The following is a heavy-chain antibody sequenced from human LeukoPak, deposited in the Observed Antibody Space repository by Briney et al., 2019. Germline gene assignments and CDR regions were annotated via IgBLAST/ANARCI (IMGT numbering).Heavy chain of an antibody. Sequence: GGSLRLSCAASGFTVSSNYMSWVRQAPGKGLEWVSIIYSDGSTYYSDSVRGRFTISRDNSKNTLYLQMNSLRAEDTAVYYCARVTFNYFGSGDAFDIWGQGTMVTVSS. CDR3: ARVTFNYFGSGDAFDI. CDR2: IYSDGST. J-gene: IGHJ3*02. CDR1: GFTVSSNY. V-gene: IGHV3-66*01. D-gene: IGHD3-10*01.